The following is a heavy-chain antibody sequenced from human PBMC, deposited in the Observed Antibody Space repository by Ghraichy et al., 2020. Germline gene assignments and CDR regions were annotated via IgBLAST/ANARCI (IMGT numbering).Heavy chain of an antibody. V-gene: IGHV4-61*03. CDR3: ARLFGDHGYDTGFDS. Sequence: SQTLSLTCTVSGASLSSATYYWNWIRQPPGKGLEWIGYISYRGRTTYNPSLESRVTISVDTSKNHLSLRLRSVTAADTAIYFCARLFGDHGYDTGFDSWGQGTLVTVSS. CDR2: ISYRGRT. CDR1: GASLSSATYY. J-gene: IGHJ4*02. D-gene: IGHD5-12*01.